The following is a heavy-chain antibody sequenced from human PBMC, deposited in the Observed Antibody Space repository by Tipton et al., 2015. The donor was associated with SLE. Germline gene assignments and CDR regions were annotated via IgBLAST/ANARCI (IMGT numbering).Heavy chain of an antibody. Sequence: SLRLSCAASGFTFSSYSMNWVRQAPGKGLEWVSSISSSSSYIYYADSVKGRFTISRDNAKNSLYLQMNSLRAEDTAVYYCATLGTGRQQLTQRWGQGTLVTVSS. CDR3: ATLGTGRQQLTQR. CDR1: GFTFSSYS. D-gene: IGHD6-13*01. CDR2: ISSSSSYI. V-gene: IGHV3-21*03. J-gene: IGHJ1*01.